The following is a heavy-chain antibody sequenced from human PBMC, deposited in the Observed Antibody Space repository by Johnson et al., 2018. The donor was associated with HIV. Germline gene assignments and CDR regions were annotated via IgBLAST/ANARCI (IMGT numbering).Heavy chain of an antibody. CDR1: GFTFSSYA. V-gene: IGHV3-30*04. Sequence: QVQLVESGGGVVQPGRSLRLSCAASGFTFSSYAMHWVRQAPGKGLEWVAVISYDGSNKYYADSVRGLTISRDNSKNTLYLQLSSLRAEDTAVYYCAGDRPTGRIAVAGRNAFDIWGQGTMVTVSS. CDR3: AGDRPTGRIAVAGRNAFDI. J-gene: IGHJ3*02. D-gene: IGHD6-19*01. CDR2: ISYDGSNK.